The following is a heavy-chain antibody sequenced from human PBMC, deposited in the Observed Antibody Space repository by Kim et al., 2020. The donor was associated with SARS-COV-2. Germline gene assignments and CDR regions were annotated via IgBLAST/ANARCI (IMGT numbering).Heavy chain of an antibody. CDR2: T. D-gene: IGHD1-26*01. V-gene: IGHV3-23*01. J-gene: IGHJ4*02. Sequence: TDYAYSVKGRCTIARDNSKNTLYLQMNSLRAEDTAVYYCAKDWELYYFDYWGQGTLVTVSS. CDR3: AKDWELYYFDY.